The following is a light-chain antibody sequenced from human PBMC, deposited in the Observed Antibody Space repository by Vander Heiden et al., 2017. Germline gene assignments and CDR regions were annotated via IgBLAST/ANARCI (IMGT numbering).Light chain of an antibody. CDR1: SSNIGRNS. CDR3: GSWDDTLNGLYV. Sequence: QSVLTQPPSASGTPGQRVTISCSGSSSNIGRNSVDWYQQLPGTAPRLLIYNGGLPPAGVPARISWSKSGTSASLAISGLQAEDEAVYYCGSWDDTLNGLYVFGGGTKVTVL. CDR2: NGG. V-gene: IGLV1-44*01. J-gene: IGLJ1*01.